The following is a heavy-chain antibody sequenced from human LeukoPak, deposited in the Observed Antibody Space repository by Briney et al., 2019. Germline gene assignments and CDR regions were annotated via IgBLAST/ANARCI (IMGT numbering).Heavy chain of an antibody. J-gene: IGHJ4*02. V-gene: IGHV3-23*01. D-gene: IGHD6-19*01. CDR3: AKDAPRRAVAGTRFDY. CDR2: ISGSGGST. Sequence: GGSLRLSCAASGFTFSSYAMSWVRQAPGKGLGWVSAISGSGGSTYYADSVKGRFTISRDNSKNTLYLQMNSLRAEDTAVYYCAKDAPRRAVAGTRFDYWGQGTLVTVSS. CDR1: GFTFSSYA.